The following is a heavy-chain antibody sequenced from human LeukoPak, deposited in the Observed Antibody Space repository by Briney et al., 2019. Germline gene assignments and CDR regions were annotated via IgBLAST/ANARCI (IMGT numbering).Heavy chain of an antibody. J-gene: IGHJ4*02. D-gene: IGHD1-26*01. CDR1: GYTLTEFS. CDR2: SDPEDGET. V-gene: IGHV1-24*01. CDR3: AINSGSYLGY. Sequence: GASVKVSCKVYGYTLTEFSMHWVRRAPGKGLEWMGGSDPEDGETFYTQKLQGRVAMTEDTSTHTAYMEVSGLKSEDTAVYYCAINSGSYLGYWGQGTLVTVSS.